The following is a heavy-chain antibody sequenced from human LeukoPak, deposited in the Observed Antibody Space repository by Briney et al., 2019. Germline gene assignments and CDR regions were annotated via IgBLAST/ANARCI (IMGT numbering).Heavy chain of an antibody. J-gene: IGHJ4*02. CDR2: IKQEGSET. Sequence: GGSLRLSCTASEFTFSNYWMSWVRQAPGKGPKWVANIKQEGSETYSVDSVKGRFTISRDNAKNSLYLQMNSLRAEDTALYYCARGGQYSGYYYFDYWGQGTLVTVPS. V-gene: IGHV3-7*01. D-gene: IGHD3-22*01. CDR3: ARGGQYSGYYYFDY. CDR1: EFTFSNYW.